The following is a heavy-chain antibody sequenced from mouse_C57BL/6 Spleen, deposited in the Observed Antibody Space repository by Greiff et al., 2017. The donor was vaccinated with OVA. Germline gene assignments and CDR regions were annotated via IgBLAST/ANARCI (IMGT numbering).Heavy chain of an antibody. CDR2: IDPSDSYT. Sequence: VQLQQPGAELVRPGTSVKLSCKASGYTFTSYWMHWVKQRPGQGLEWIGVIDPSDSYTNYNQKFKGKATLTADTSSSTAYMQLSSLTSEDSAVYYCASREGQLDYAMDYWGQGTSVTGSS. J-gene: IGHJ4*01. V-gene: IGHV1-59*01. CDR3: ASREGQLDYAMDY. CDR1: GYTFTSYW. D-gene: IGHD4-1*02.